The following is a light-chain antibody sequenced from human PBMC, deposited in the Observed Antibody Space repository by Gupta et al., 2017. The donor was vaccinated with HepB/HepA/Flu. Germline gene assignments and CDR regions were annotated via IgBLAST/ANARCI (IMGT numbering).Light chain of an antibody. CDR3: QQDYSTPLT. CDR2: WAS. CDR1: QSVLYSSNNKNY. V-gene: IGKV4-1*01. J-gene: IGKJ4*01. Sequence: DIVMTQSPDSLAVSLGERATINCKSSQSVLYSSNNKNYLAWYQQKPGQPPKMLIYWASTRESGVPDRFSGSGSGTDFTLTISSLQAEDVAAYYCQQDYSTPLTFGGGTKVEIK.